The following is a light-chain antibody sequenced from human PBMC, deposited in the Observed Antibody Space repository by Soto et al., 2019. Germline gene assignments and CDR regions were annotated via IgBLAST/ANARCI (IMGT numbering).Light chain of an antibody. Sequence: SYELTQPPSVSVAPEKTARLTCGGDNIGSKRVHWYRQKPGQAPVLVIYYDSDRPSGIPERFSDSNSGNTATLTINRVEAGDEADYYCQVWDITTDHYVFGTGTKLTVL. J-gene: IGLJ1*01. CDR3: QVWDITTDHYV. V-gene: IGLV3-21*04. CDR2: YDS. CDR1: NIGSKR.